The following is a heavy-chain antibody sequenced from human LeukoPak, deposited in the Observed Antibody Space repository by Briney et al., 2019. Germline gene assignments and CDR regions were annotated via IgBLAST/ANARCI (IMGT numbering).Heavy chain of an antibody. Sequence: GGSLRLSCAASGFTFSSYAMSWVRQAPGKGLEWVSSISSSSSYIYYADSVKGRFTISRDNAKNSLYLQMNSLRAEDTAVYYCARDRRSGDYAYWGQGTLVTVSS. CDR3: ARDRRSGDYAY. J-gene: IGHJ4*02. D-gene: IGHD4-17*01. CDR1: GFTFSSYA. CDR2: ISSSSSYI. V-gene: IGHV3-21*01.